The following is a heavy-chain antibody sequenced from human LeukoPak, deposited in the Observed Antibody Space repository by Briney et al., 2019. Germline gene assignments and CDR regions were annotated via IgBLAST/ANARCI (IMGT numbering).Heavy chain of an antibody. J-gene: IGHJ3*02. CDR2: IYYSGST. CDR3: ATLWRLGASTGEAFDI. Sequence: SETLSLTCTVSGGSISSSSYYWGWIRQPPGEGLEWIGSIYYSGSTYYNPSLKSRVTISVDTSKNQFSLKLNSVTAADTAVYYCATLWRLGASTGEAFDIWGQGTMVTVSS. CDR1: GGSISSSSYY. D-gene: IGHD1-26*01. V-gene: IGHV4-39*07.